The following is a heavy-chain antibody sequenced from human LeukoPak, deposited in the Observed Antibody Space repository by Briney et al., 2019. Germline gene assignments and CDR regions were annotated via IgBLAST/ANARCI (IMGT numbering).Heavy chain of an antibody. CDR2: INANTGNP. CDR3: ARISYESSGYGWFDP. Sequence: ASVKVSCKASGNSISNYAVSWVRQAPGQGLEWMGWINANTGNPTYAQGFTGRFVFSLDTSVSTAYLQISSLKAEDTAVYYCARISYESSGYGWFDPWGQGTLVTVSS. D-gene: IGHD3-22*01. V-gene: IGHV7-4-1*02. J-gene: IGHJ5*02. CDR1: GNSISNYA.